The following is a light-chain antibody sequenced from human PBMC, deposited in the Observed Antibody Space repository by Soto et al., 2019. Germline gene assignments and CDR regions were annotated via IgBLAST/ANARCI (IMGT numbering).Light chain of an antibody. V-gene: IGKV1-12*02. J-gene: IGKJ3*01. CDR2: AAS. CDR3: QQANSFPFT. CDR1: QGSSSW. Sequence: DIQMTQSPSSVSASVGDRVTITCRASQGSSSWLAWYQQKQGKAPKLLIYAASSLQSVVPSRVSGRGSGKDLTITISSLQPEDFATSYCQQANSFPFTFGPGTKVDIK.